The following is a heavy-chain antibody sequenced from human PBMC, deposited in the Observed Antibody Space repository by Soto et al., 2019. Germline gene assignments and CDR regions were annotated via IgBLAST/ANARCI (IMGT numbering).Heavy chain of an antibody. D-gene: IGHD5-12*01. Sequence: PGGSLRLSCAASGFTFSSDAMSWVRQAPGKGLEWVSAISGSGGSTYYADSVKGRFTISRDNSKNTLYLQMNSLRAEDTAVYYCAKPFRPLNSGSRSNATVYWCQTTLLSVSS. J-gene: IGHJ4*02. V-gene: IGHV3-23*01. CDR3: AKPFRPLNSGSRSNATVY. CDR2: ISGSGGST. CDR1: GFTFSSDA.